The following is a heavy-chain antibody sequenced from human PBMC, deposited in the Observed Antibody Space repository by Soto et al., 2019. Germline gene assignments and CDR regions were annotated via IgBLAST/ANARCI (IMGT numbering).Heavy chain of an antibody. CDR1: GGSISSSSYY. Sequence: PSETLSLTCTVSGGSISSSSYYWGWIRQPPGKGLEWIGSIYYSGSTYYNPSLKSRVTISVDTSKNQFSLKLSSVTAADTAVYYCAGTTGTTDYFDYWGQGTLVTVSS. J-gene: IGHJ4*02. D-gene: IGHD1-7*01. CDR2: IYYSGST. CDR3: AGTTGTTDYFDY. V-gene: IGHV4-39*07.